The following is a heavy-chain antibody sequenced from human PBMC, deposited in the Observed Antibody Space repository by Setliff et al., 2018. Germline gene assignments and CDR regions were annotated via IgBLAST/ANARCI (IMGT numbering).Heavy chain of an antibody. D-gene: IGHD3-3*01. V-gene: IGHV4-39*01. CDR3: ARHFYPPDFFAH. CDR2: RYYTGTT. Sequence: SETLSLTCSASGVDVIERLYYWSWVRQSPGRGLEWIGTRYYTGTTFYNPSLESRVAVSLDASEKKFSLNLRSVTTADTAVHYCARHFYPPDFFAHWGQGLLVTVSS. CDR1: GVDVIERLYY. J-gene: IGHJ4*02.